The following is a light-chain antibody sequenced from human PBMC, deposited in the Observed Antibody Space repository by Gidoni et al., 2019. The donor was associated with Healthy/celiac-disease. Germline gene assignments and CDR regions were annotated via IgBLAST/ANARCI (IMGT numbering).Light chain of an antibody. CDR3: QQYGSSPFT. Sequence: IVLTQPPGTLSLSPGERATLSCSASKTVSSSYLACYQQKPRQAPRHLIYCASSRATGIPDRFRGSGSGADVSLTISRLLPEDFAVYYCQQYGSSPFTFXGXTKVEIK. V-gene: IGKV3-20*01. CDR1: KTVSSSY. J-gene: IGKJ4*01. CDR2: CAS.